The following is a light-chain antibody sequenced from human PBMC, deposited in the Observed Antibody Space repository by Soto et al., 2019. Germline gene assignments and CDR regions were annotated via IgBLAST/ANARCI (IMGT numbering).Light chain of an antibody. Sequence: QSALTQPASVSGSRGQSITISCTGTSSNVGSYNFVSWYRQYPGKAPELIIYEVSQRPSTFFNRFSGSKSGNTASLTISGLQCDDEADYYCCSYAGNNALVFGGGTKLTVL. CDR2: EVS. V-gene: IGLV2-23*02. CDR1: SSNVGSYNF. J-gene: IGLJ3*02. CDR3: CSYAGNNALV.